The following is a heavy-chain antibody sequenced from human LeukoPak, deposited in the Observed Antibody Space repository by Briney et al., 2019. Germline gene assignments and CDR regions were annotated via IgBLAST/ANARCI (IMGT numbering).Heavy chain of an antibody. V-gene: IGHV4-59*01. CDR3: ARGMVSSSWYWFDP. Sequence: SETLSLTCTVSGGSISSYYWSWIRQPPGKGLEWTGYIYYSGSTNYNPSLKSRVTISVDTSKNQFSLKLSSVTAADTAVYYCARGMVSSSWYWFDPWGQGTLVTVSS. CDR2: IYYSGST. D-gene: IGHD6-13*01. J-gene: IGHJ5*02. CDR1: GGSISSYY.